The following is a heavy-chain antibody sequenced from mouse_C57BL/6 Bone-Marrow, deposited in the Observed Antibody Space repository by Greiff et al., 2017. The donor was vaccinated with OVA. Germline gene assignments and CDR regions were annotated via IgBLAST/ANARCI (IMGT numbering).Heavy chain of an antibody. CDR1: GYSITSDY. Sequence: DVKLQESGPGLAKPSQTLSLTCSVTGYSITSDYWNWIRKFPGNKLEYMGYISYSGSTYYNPSLKSRISITRDTSKNQYYLQLNSVTTEDTATYYCARGGITTVVTGGAMDYWGQGTSVTVSS. D-gene: IGHD1-1*01. J-gene: IGHJ4*01. CDR2: ISYSGST. CDR3: ARGGITTVVTGGAMDY. V-gene: IGHV3-8*01.